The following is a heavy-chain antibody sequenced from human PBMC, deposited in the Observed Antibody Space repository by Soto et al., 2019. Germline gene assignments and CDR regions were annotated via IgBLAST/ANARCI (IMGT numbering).Heavy chain of an antibody. Sequence: ASVKVSCKASGYTFTTYSIHWVRQAPGQRLEWMGWINTGNGNTKYSQKFQGRVTITRDTSASTAYMELSSLRSEDTAVYYCARAPSTIDWGQGTPVTVSS. CDR2: INTGNGNT. J-gene: IGHJ4*02. D-gene: IGHD1-26*01. V-gene: IGHV1-3*04. CDR3: ARAPSTID. CDR1: GYTFTTYS.